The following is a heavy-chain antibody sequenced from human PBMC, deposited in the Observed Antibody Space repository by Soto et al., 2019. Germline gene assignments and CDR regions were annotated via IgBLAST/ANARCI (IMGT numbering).Heavy chain of an antibody. J-gene: IGHJ4*02. CDR1: GFRFEQYV. D-gene: IGHD2-8*01. CDR3: LKDAPNGTIDD. CDR2: VSPTGDTV. Sequence: VQVVASGGGLVQPGRSLRLSCAVSGFRFEQYVMHWVRQAAGKGLECVSTVSPTGDTVAYADSVEGRFTVSRDNAKNTLYLQMNSHKADDTAFYYCLKDAPNGTIDDWGQGTLVTVSP. V-gene: IGHV3-9*01.